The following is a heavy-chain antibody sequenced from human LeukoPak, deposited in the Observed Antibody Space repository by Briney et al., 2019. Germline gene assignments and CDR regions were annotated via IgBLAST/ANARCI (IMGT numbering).Heavy chain of an antibody. D-gene: IGHD3-10*01. J-gene: IGHJ4*02. CDR2: IYYSGST. CDR3: ARHQLYYYGSGNFDY. CDR1: GGSISSYY. Sequence: KASETLSLTCTVSGGSISSYYWSWIRQPPGKGLEWIGYIYYSGSTNYNPSLESRVTISVDTSKNQFSLKLSSVTAADTAVYYCARHQLYYYGSGNFDYWGQGTLVTVSS. V-gene: IGHV4-59*08.